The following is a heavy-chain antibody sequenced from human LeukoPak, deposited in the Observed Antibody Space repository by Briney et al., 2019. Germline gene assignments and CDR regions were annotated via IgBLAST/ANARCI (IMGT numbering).Heavy chain of an antibody. J-gene: IGHJ4*02. CDR1: GYTFTDYY. CDR2: VNPNNGGT. CDR3: ARVPGGPARDLNY. D-gene: IGHD3-16*01. Sequence: ASVKVSCKASGYTFTDYYTHGVRQAPGQGLEWMGWVNPNNGGTNYAQKFQGRVTMTTDTSISTAYMELSSLTSDDTAVYYCARVPGGPARDLNYWCQESLVTVSS. V-gene: IGHV1-2*02.